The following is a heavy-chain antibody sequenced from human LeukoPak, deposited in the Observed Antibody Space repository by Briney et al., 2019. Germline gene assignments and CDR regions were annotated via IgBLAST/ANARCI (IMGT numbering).Heavy chain of an antibody. CDR3: AKVAGNIYSSSSRYFDY. CDR1: GFTFSSYA. CDR2: ISGSGGST. D-gene: IGHD6-6*01. Sequence: GGSLRLSCAASGFTFSSYAMSWVRQAPGKGLEWVSAISGSGGSTYYADSVKGRFTISRDTSKNTLYLQMNSLRAEDTALYYCAKVAGNIYSSSSRYFDYWGQGTLVTVSS. V-gene: IGHV3-23*01. J-gene: IGHJ4*02.